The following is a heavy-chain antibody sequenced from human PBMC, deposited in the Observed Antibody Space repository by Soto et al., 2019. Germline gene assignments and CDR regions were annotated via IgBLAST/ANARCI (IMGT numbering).Heavy chain of an antibody. CDR3: EIEAVGATSRNYGMDV. D-gene: IGHD1-26*01. V-gene: IGHV1-69*01. CDR2: IIPIFGTA. Sequence: QVQLVQSGAEVKKPGSSVKVSCKASGGTFSSYAISWVRQAPGQGLEWMGGIIPIFGTANYVQKFQGRVTITADESTSTAYMELSSLRSEDTAVYYCEIEAVGATSRNYGMDVWGQGTTVTVSS. J-gene: IGHJ6*02. CDR1: GGTFSSYA.